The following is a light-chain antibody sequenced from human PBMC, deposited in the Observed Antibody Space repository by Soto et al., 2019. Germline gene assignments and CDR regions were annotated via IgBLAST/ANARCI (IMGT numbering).Light chain of an antibody. CDR3: CSYAGSSTFAV. J-gene: IGLJ2*01. CDR1: SSDVGSYNL. CDR2: EVS. Sequence: QSALTQPASVSGSPGQSITISCTGTSSDVGSYNLVSWYQQHPGKAPKLMIYEVSKRPSGVSNRFSGSKSGNTASLTISGLQVEDEADYYCCSYAGSSTFAVFGGGTKLTVL. V-gene: IGLV2-23*02.